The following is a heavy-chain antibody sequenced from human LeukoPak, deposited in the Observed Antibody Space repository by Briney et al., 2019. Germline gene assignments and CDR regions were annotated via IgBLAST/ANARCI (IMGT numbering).Heavy chain of an antibody. Sequence: ASVKVSCKASGYTFTSYYMHWVRQAPGQGLEWMGIINPSGGSTSYAQKFQGRVTMTRDTSTSTVYMELSSLRSEDTAVYYCARDLTGYSYGEQYFDYWGQGTLVTVSS. CDR2: INPSGGST. J-gene: IGHJ4*02. CDR1: GYTFTSYY. CDR3: ARDLTGYSYGEQYFDY. D-gene: IGHD5-18*01. V-gene: IGHV1-46*01.